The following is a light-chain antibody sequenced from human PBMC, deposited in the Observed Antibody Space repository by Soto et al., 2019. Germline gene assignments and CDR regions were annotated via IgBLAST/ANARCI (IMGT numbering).Light chain of an antibody. J-gene: IGKJ5*01. CDR1: DDITNY. Sequence: IQLTQSPSSLSASVGDRVTVTCRASDDITNYLAWYQQKAGKAPKLLIYDASTLYSGVPSRFSGSGSGTEFTLTISSLQPDDFATYYCQQYNNYWTFGQGTRLEIK. CDR3: QQYNNYWT. V-gene: IGKV1-9*01. CDR2: DAS.